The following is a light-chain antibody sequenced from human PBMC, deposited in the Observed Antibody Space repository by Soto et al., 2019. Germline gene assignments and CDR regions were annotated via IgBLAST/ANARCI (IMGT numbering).Light chain of an antibody. V-gene: IGLV3-1*01. J-gene: IGLJ2*01. CDR2: QDR. Sequence: SYELTQAPSVSVSPGQTASITCSGDKLGEKYACWYQHKPGQSPVVVIYQDRKRPSGIPERFSGSNSGNTATLTISGTQAMDEADYYCQAWDSSTAVFGGGTKLTVL. CDR1: KLGEKY. CDR3: QAWDSSTAV.